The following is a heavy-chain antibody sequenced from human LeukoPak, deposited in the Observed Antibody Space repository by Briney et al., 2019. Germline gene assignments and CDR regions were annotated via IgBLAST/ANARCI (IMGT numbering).Heavy chain of an antibody. D-gene: IGHD2-2*01. Sequence: GRSLRLSCASSGFTFDDYAMHWVRQAPAKGLEWVSSINSNSGTIGYADSVKGRFTISRDNAKNSLYLQMNSLRADDTAVYYCARDLVDSSTKWGQGTLVTVSS. J-gene: IGHJ4*02. V-gene: IGHV3-9*01. CDR2: INSNSGTI. CDR1: GFTFDDYA. CDR3: ARDLVDSSTK.